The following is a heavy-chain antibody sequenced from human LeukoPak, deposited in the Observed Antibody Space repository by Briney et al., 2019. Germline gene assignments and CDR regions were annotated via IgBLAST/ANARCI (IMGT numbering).Heavy chain of an antibody. D-gene: IGHD5-24*01. CDR2: IYHSGST. V-gene: IGHV4-39*07. Sequence: SGPTLVNPTQTLTLTCTFSGFSLSTSGVCVSWIRQPPGKGLVGIGSIYHSGSTYYSPCLKSRVTISVDTSKSQFSLKLSSVTXXXXXXXXXXXXXXXEMATRRYNWFHPRGQGTLVTVSS. CDR3: XXXXXXEMATRRYNWFHP. J-gene: IGHJ5*02. CDR1: GFSLSTSGVC.